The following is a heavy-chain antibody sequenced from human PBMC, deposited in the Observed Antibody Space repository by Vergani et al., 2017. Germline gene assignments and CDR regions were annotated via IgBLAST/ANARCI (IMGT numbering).Heavy chain of an antibody. Sequence: EVQLVESGGGLVQPGRSLRLSCAASGFTFDDYAMHWVRQAPGKGLEWVSGISWNSGSIGYADSVKGRFTISRDNAKNSLYLQMNSLRAEDTAVYYCARGYGSSWYYFDYWGQGTLVTVSS. CDR2: ISWNSGSI. J-gene: IGHJ4*02. D-gene: IGHD6-13*01. CDR3: ARGYGSSWYYFDY. V-gene: IGHV3-9*01. CDR1: GFTFDDYA.